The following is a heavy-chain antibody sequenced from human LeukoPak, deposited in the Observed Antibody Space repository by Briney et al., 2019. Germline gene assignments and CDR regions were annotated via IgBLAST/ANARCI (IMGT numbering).Heavy chain of an antibody. CDR1: GDSISYKYW. Sequence: SETLSLTCAVSGDSISYKYWWRWVRQFPDKGLEWIGEVYRSGGTSYNPSLKSRVTVSIDYSKNQFSLNLRSVTAADTAVYYCGRHANGDSSAAFDLWGQGTMVFVSS. D-gene: IGHD2-8*01. V-gene: IGHV4-4*02. CDR2: VYRSGGT. J-gene: IGHJ3*01. CDR3: GRHANGDSSAAFDL.